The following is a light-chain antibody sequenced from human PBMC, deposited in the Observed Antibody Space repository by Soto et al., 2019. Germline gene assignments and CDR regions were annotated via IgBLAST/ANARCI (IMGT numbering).Light chain of an antibody. J-gene: IGKJ3*01. Sequence: EIVLTQSPATLSLSPGESATLSCRASQGVSRYLAWYQQKPGQSPTLLIYGTSNRATGIPARFSGSGSGTDFTLYISSLEPEDFAVYYCQQRSSWPRVTFGSGTKV. V-gene: IGKV3-11*01. CDR2: GTS. CDR3: QQRSSWPRVT. CDR1: QGVSRY.